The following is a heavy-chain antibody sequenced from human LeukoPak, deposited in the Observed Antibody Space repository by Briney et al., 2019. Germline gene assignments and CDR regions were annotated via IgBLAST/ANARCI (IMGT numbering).Heavy chain of an antibody. Sequence: LXLTXTVSGDSIXNYXWWAWIRQPPGXGLEWVGYIYYSGTPTSYNPSLKSRVTISIDASRNQFSLKLSSVTAADTAVYYCARDSRGGGPDFDYWGQGTLVTVSS. CDR2: IYYSGTPT. V-gene: IGHV4-59*01. D-gene: IGHD3-16*01. J-gene: IGHJ4*02. CDR1: GDSIXNYX. CDR3: ARDSRGGGPDFDY.